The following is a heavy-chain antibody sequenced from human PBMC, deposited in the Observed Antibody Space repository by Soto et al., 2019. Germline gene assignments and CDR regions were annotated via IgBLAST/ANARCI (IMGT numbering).Heavy chain of an antibody. V-gene: IGHV3-48*01. CDR3: ARDKAMDDY. CDR1: GFTFSTYT. D-gene: IGHD5-18*01. Sequence: EVRLVESGGGLVQPGSSLRLSCAASGFTFSTYTMNWVRQAPGKGLEWISHITSNIIYYADSVKGRFTISRDNAKNSLYLQMNSLRVEDTAVDYCARDKAMDDYWGQGTLVTVSS. CDR2: ITSNII. J-gene: IGHJ4*02.